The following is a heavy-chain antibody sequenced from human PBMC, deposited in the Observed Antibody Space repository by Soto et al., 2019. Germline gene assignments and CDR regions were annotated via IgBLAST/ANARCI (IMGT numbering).Heavy chain of an antibody. CDR1: GYTFTSYY. J-gene: IGHJ6*02. D-gene: IGHD2-15*01. Sequence: GASVKVSCKASGYTFTSYYMHWVRQAPGQGLEWMGIINPSGGSTSYAQKFQGRVTMTRDTSTSTVYMELSSLRSEDTAVYYCARVRGYCSGGSCYPPYYYYYGMDVWGQGTTVTVSS. CDR2: INPSGGST. V-gene: IGHV1-46*01. CDR3: ARVRGYCSGGSCYPPYYYYYGMDV.